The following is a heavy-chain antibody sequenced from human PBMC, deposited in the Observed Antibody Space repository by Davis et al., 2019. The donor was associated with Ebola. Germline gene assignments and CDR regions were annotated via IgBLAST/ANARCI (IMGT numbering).Heavy chain of an antibody. CDR2: VYSSGGT. Sequence: MPSETLSLTCTVSGGSITNYYWSWIRQPPGKGLEWIGYVYSSGGTEYNPSLKSRVIMSVDTSKSQFSLKLTSVTAADTAVYYCARVIPHTGTYQKYYFDYWGQGNLVTVSS. D-gene: IGHD1-26*01. V-gene: IGHV4-59*12. CDR1: GGSITNYY. J-gene: IGHJ4*02. CDR3: ARVIPHTGTYQKYYFDY.